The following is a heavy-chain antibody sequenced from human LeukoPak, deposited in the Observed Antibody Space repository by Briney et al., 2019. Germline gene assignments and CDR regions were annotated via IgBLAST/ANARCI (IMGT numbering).Heavy chain of an antibody. CDR1: GFTFSSYA. V-gene: IGHV3-23*01. CDR2: ISGSGGST. Sequence: GGSLRLSCAASGFTFSSYAMSWVRQAPGKGLEWASAISGSGGSTYYADSVKGRFTISRDNSKNTLYLQMNSLRAEDTAVYYCAANGGFSYGFHFDYWGQGTLVTVSS. D-gene: IGHD5-18*01. CDR3: AANGGFSYGFHFDY. J-gene: IGHJ4*02.